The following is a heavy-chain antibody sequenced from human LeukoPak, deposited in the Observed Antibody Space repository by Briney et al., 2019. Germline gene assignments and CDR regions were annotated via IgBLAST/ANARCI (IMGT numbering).Heavy chain of an antibody. J-gene: IGHJ4*02. V-gene: IGHV3-66*01. CDR2: IYDGGST. Sequence: GGSLRLSCAASGFTVSTKYMNWVRQAPGKGLEWVSIIYDGGSTYYAESVRGRFVISRDNSENTLYLHMNNLSAEDTAMYYCTTSYGTKRYFFDNWGQGPLVAVSS. CDR1: GFTVSTKY. D-gene: IGHD3-9*01. CDR3: TTSYGTKRYFFDN.